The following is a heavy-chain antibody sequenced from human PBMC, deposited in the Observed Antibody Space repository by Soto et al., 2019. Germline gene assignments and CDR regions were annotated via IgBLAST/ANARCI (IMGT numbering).Heavy chain of an antibody. CDR1: GGTFNSYA. J-gene: IGHJ4*02. D-gene: IGHD3-22*01. V-gene: IGHV1-69*12. Sequence: QVQLVQSGAEVKKPGSSVKVSCKASGGTFNSYAISWVRQAPGQGLEWMGGIIPIFGTADYAQKFQGRVTITAVESTSTAYMELGSLRSEDTAVYYCASHYDSGGYYYRGLDYWGQGTLVTVSS. CDR2: IIPIFGTA. CDR3: ASHYDSGGYYYRGLDY.